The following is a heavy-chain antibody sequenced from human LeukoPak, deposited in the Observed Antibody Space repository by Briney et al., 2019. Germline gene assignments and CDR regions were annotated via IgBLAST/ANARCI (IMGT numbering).Heavy chain of an antibody. CDR2: IRYDGSNK. V-gene: IGHV3-30*02. D-gene: IGHD6-13*01. CDR3: AKDGSSSWSYYYYYYMDV. J-gene: IGHJ6*03. CDR1: GFTFSSYG. Sequence: GGTLRLSCAASGFTFSSYGMHWVRQAPGKGLVWVAFIRYDGSNKYYADSVKGRFTISRDNSKNTLYLQMNSLRAEDTAVYYCAKDGSSSWSYYYYYYMDVWGKGTTVTVSS.